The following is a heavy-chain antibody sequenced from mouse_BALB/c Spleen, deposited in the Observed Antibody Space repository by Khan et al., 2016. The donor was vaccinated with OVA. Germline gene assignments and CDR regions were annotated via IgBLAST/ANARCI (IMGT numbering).Heavy chain of an antibody. Sequence: QVQLKESGGDLVRPGASVKLSCKTSGYIFTSYWIHWVKQWSGQGLEWIARIYPGTGSIYYNENFKDKATLTADISSSTAYMQLGSLTSEDSAVYRCAGGSGFGNYFDYWGQGTLVTVSA. J-gene: IGHJ3*01. CDR1: GYIFTSYW. V-gene: IGHV1S132*01. CDR2: IYPGTGSI. CDR3: AGGSGFGNYFDY. D-gene: IGHD2-1*01.